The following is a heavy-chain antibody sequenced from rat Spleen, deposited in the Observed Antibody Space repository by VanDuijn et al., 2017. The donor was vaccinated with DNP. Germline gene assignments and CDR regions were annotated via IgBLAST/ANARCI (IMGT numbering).Heavy chain of an antibody. D-gene: IGHD1-4*01. CDR1: DYTFTSYY. CDR3: ARRRLPYWYFDF. CDR2: IHTGSGST. V-gene: IGHV1-43*01. Sequence: QVQLQQSGSELAKPGSSVKISCKASDYTFTSYYIGWIKQTTGQGLEYIGYIHTGSGSTNYDEKFKGKATLTVDKSSITAFMQLSSLTPDDSAVYYCARRRLPYWYFDFWGPGTMVTVSS. J-gene: IGHJ1*01.